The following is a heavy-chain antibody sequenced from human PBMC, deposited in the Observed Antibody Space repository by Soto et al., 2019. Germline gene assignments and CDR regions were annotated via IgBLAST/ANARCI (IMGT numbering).Heavy chain of an antibody. CDR2: ISYDGSNK. D-gene: IGHD2-15*01. CDR3: ARDKVVVVVAAIYYGMDV. J-gene: IGHJ6*02. CDR1: GFTFSSYA. V-gene: IGHV3-30-3*01. Sequence: GGSLRLSCAASGFTFSSYAMHWVRQAPGKGLEWVAVISYDGSNKYYADSVKGRFTISRDNSKNTLYLQMNSLRAEDTAVYYCARDKVVVVVAAIYYGMDVWGQGTTVTVSS.